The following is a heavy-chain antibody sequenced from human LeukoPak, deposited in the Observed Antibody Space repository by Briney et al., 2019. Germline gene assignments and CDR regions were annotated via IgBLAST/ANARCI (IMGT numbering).Heavy chain of an antibody. CDR2: INHSGST. CDR1: GGSFSGYY. CDR3: ARGGHHPVN. V-gene: IGHV4-34*01. Sequence: SETLSLTCAVYGGSFSGYYWSWIRQPPGKGLEWIGEINHSGSTNYNPSLKSRVTISVDTSKNQFSLKLSSVTAADTAVYYCARGGHHPVNGAQGPRVTASS. D-gene: IGHD1-14*01. J-gene: IGHJ4*02.